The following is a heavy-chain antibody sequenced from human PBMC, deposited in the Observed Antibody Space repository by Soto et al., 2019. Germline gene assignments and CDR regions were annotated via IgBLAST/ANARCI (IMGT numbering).Heavy chain of an antibody. D-gene: IGHD5-12*01. J-gene: IGHJ4*02. Sequence: SVKVSCKASGGTFSSYTSSWVRQAPGQGLEWMGRIIPILGIANYAQKFQGRVTITADKSTSTAYMELSSLRSENTAVYYCAIDPFVKYGYNSFVPDYSVQAPLVTVPS. CDR1: GGTFSSYT. V-gene: IGHV1-69*04. CDR2: IIPILGIA. CDR3: AIDPFVKYGYNSFVPDY.